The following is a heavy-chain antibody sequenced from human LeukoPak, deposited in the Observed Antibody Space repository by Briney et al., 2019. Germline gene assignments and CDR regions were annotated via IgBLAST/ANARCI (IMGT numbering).Heavy chain of an antibody. D-gene: IGHD3-3*01. CDR3: ARTAVTIFGVVYFDY. Sequence: PSETLSLTCTVSGGSISSYYWSWIRQPAGKGLEWIGRIYTSGSTNYNPSLKSRVTMSVDTSKNQFSLKLSSVTAADTAVYYCARTAVTIFGVVYFDYWGQGTLVTVSS. J-gene: IGHJ4*02. CDR1: GGSISSYY. V-gene: IGHV4-4*07. CDR2: IYTSGST.